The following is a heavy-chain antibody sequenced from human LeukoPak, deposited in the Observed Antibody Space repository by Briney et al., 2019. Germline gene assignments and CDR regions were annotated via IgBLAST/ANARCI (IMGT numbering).Heavy chain of an antibody. Sequence: PGGSLRLSCAASGFTLSDHYMDWFRQAPGKGLEWVGRSRNKDNSYTTEYAASVKGRFTISRDDSKNTLYLQMNSLRAEDTAVYYCAKDRYDSSGDAFDIWGQGTMVTVSS. J-gene: IGHJ3*02. D-gene: IGHD3-22*01. CDR2: SRNKDNSYTT. CDR1: GFTLSDHY. CDR3: AKDRYDSSGDAFDI. V-gene: IGHV3-72*01.